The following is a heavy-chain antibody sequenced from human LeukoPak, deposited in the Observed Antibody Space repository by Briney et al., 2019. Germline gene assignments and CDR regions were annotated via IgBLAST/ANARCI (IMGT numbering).Heavy chain of an antibody. J-gene: IGHJ6*03. V-gene: IGHV4-39*01. CDR2: IYYSGST. CDR3: ARQVITFGNRGSYMDV. CDR1: GGSISSSSYY. Sequence: PSETLSLTCTVSGGSISSSSYYWGWIHQPPGKGLEWIGSIYYSGSTYYNPSLKSRVTISVDTSKNQFSLKLSSVTAADTAVYYCARQVITFGNRGSYMDVWGKGTTVTISS. D-gene: IGHD3-16*01.